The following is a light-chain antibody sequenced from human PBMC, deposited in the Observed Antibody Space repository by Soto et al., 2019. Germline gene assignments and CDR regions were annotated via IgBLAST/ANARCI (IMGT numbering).Light chain of an antibody. Sequence: QSALTQPPSASGSPGQSVTISCTGTSSDVGGYKYVSWYQQYPGQAPKLMIYEGSQRPSGVPDRFSGSKSGNTASLTVSGLQAEDEADYYSSSYTATNTLVFGGGTKVTVL. CDR3: SSYTATNTLV. CDR2: EGS. CDR1: SSDVGGYKY. J-gene: IGLJ3*02. V-gene: IGLV2-8*01.